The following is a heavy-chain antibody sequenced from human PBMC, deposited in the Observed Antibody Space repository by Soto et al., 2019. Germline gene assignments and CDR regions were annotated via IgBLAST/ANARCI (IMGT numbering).Heavy chain of an antibody. J-gene: IGHJ4*02. CDR1: GGSISSHY. Sequence: PSETLSLTCTVSGGSISSHYWSWIRQPPGKGLEWIGYISYSGSTNYNPSLKSRVTMSVDTSKNQFSLKLTSMTDADTAVYYCASTPIGFCSSGSCSLLYYFDHWGQGTLVTVSS. V-gene: IGHV4-59*11. CDR2: ISYSGST. CDR3: ASTPIGFCSSGSCSLLYYFDH. D-gene: IGHD2-15*01.